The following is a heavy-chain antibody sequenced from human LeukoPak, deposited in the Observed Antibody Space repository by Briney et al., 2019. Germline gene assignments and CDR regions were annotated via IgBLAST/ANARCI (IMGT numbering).Heavy chain of an antibody. D-gene: IGHD6-19*01. CDR1: GFTFSSYS. CDR2: ISSSSSYI. J-gene: IGHJ6*03. CDR3: ARVYRFSSGWGYYYYMDV. Sequence: GGSLRLSCAASGFTFSSYSMNWVRQAPGKGLEWVSSISSSSSYIYYADSVKGRFTISRDNAKNSLYLQMNSLRAEDTAVYYCARVYRFSSGWGYYYYMDVWGKGTTVTISS. V-gene: IGHV3-21*04.